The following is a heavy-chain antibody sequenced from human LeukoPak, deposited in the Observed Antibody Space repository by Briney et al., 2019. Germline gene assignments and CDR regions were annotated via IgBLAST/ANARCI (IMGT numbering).Heavy chain of an antibody. CDR1: GFTFNSYA. D-gene: IGHD3-22*01. Sequence: GGSLRLSCAASGFTFNSYAMSCVRQAPGKGLEWVSSISGSGGSTYYTDSVKGRFTISRDNSKNTLYLQMNSLRAEDTAVYYCVKDQDSGAYSRFDYWGQGTLVTVSS. CDR2: ISGSGGST. J-gene: IGHJ4*02. V-gene: IGHV3-23*01. CDR3: VKDQDSGAYSRFDY.